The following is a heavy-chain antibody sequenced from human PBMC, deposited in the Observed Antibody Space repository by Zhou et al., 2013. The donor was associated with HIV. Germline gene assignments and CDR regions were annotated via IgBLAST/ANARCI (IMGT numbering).Heavy chain of an antibody. Sequence: QVQLQQWGAGLLKPSETLSLTCAVYGGSFSGYYWSWIRQPPGKGLEWIGKINHSGSTNYNPSLKSRVTISVDTSKNQFSLKLSSVTAADTAVYYCARAERLDHQMDVWGKGTTVTVSS. CDR1: GGSFSGYY. CDR3: ARAERLDHQMDV. CDR2: INHSGST. J-gene: IGHJ6*04. V-gene: IGHV4-34*01.